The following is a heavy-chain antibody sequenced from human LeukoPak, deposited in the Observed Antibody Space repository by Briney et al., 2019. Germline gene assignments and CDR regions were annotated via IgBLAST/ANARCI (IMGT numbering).Heavy chain of an antibody. CDR1: GFTFSSYW. J-gene: IGHJ4*02. D-gene: IGHD3-10*01. V-gene: IGHV3-74*01. Sequence: GGSLRLSCAASGFTFSSYWMHWVRQAPGKGLVWVSRINTDGSSTSYADSVKGRFTISGDNAKNTLYLQMTSLRAEDTAVYFCARDRVIMVRGAESLFGYWGQGTLVTVPS. CDR3: ARDRVIMVRGAESLFGY. CDR2: INTDGSST.